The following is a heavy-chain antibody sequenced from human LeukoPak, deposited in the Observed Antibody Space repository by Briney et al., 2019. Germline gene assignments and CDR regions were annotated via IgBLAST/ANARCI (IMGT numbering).Heavy chain of an antibody. V-gene: IGHV3-30*02. CDR2: IRYDGSNK. J-gene: IGHJ4*02. CDR3: AKAVPQWLAYFDY. D-gene: IGHD6-19*01. CDR1: GFTFSSYG. Sequence: GTSLRLSCAASGFTFSSYGMHWVRQAPGKGLEWVAFIRYDGSNKYYADSVKGRFTISRDNSKNTLYLQMNSLRAEDTAVYYCAKAVPQWLAYFDYWGQGTLVTVSS.